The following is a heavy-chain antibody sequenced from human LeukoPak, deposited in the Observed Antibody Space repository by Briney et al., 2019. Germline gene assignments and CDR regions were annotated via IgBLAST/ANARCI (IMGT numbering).Heavy chain of an antibody. V-gene: IGHV3-53*01. CDR2: IYSGGST. CDR1: GFTVSSNY. J-gene: IGHJ2*01. CDR3: ARPPSNADWHYDL. Sequence: QPGGSLRLSCAASGFTVSSNYMTWVRQAPGKGLEWVSAIYSGGSTYYADSVKGRFTVSRDISKNTLYLQMNSLRAEDTAVYYCARPPSNADWHYDLWGRGTLVTVSS. D-gene: IGHD2-2*01.